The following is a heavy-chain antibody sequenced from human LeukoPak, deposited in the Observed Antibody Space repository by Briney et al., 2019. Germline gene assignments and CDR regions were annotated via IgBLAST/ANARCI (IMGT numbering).Heavy chain of an antibody. V-gene: IGHV4-39*07. D-gene: IGHD6-19*01. CDR3: AGGGEIAVAGTLDY. CDR2: ISYSGST. CDR1: GGSISSSSFY. Sequence: SETLSLTCTVSGGSISSSSFYWGWIRQPPGKGLEWIGDISYSGSTYYNPSLKSRVTISVDTSKNQFSLKLSSVTAADTAVYYCAGGGEIAVAGTLDYWGQGTLVTVSS. J-gene: IGHJ4*02.